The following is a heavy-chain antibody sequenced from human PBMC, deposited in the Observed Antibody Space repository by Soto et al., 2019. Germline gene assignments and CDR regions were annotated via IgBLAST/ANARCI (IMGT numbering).Heavy chain of an antibody. J-gene: IGHJ6*02. Sequence: QVQLVQSGAEVKKPGSSVKVSCKASGGTFSSYAISWVRQAPGQGLEWMGGPIPISGTANYAQKFQGRVTITADESTSTDYMELSSLRSEGTAVYYCARSQGSSTSLEIYYYYYYGMDVCGQGTTVTVSS. D-gene: IGHD2-2*01. CDR2: PIPISGTA. V-gene: IGHV1-69*01. CDR3: ARSQGSSTSLEIYYYYYYGMDV. CDR1: GGTFSSYA.